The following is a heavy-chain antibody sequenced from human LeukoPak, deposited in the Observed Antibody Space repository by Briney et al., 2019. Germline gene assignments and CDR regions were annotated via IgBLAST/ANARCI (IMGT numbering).Heavy chain of an antibody. CDR1: GFTFSSYW. CDR2: INSDGSST. D-gene: IGHD3-3*01. J-gene: IGHJ4*02. V-gene: IGHV3-74*01. Sequence: GGSLRLSCAASGFTFSSYWMHWVRQAPGKGLVWVSRINSDGSSTSYADSVKGRFTISRDNAKNTLYLQMNSLRAEDTAVYYCARGYYDFWSGYYPLDYWGQGTLVTVSS. CDR3: ARGYYDFWSGYYPLDY.